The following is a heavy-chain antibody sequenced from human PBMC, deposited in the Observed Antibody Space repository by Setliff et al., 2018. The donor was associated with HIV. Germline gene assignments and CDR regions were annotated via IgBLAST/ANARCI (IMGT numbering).Heavy chain of an antibody. CDR3: ARGIYTGYDHFDY. D-gene: IGHD5-12*01. J-gene: IGHJ4*02. CDR1: GFTFRNYK. CDR2: IPLGGGDV. Sequence: GGSLRLSCAASGFTFRNYKMNWVRQAPGKALEWVSSIPLGGGDVLYADSVQGRFTIFRDNAKNSLYLQMNSLRAEDTAVYYCARGIYTGYDHFDYWGQGTLVTVSS. V-gene: IGHV3-21*01.